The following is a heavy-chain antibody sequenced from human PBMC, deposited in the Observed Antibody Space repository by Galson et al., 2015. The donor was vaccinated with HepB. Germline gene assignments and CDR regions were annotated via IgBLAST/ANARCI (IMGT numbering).Heavy chain of an antibody. CDR3: ARGGYCSSTSCYLGLLPTSHDAFDI. CDR2: IYYSGST. Sequence: SETLSLTCTVSGGSISSYYWSWIRQPPGKGLEWIGYIYYSGSTNYNPSLKSRVTISVDTSKNQFSLKLSSVTAADTAVYYCARGGYCSSTSCYLGLLPTSHDAFDIWGQGTMVTVSS. D-gene: IGHD2-2*01. J-gene: IGHJ3*02. V-gene: IGHV4-59*01. CDR1: GGSISSYY.